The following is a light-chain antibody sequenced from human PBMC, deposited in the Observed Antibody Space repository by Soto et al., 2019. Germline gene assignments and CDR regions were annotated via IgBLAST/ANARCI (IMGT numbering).Light chain of an antibody. Sequence: QSVLIQPPSASGLRGQSVTISCTGTSSDVGGYNYVSWYQQHPGKAPKLMIYEVTKRPSGVPDRFSGSKSGNTASLTVSGLQAEDEADYYCSSYAGADHFGYVFGFGTKVTVL. CDR2: EVT. CDR3: SSYAGADHFGYV. CDR1: SSDVGGYNY. V-gene: IGLV2-8*01. J-gene: IGLJ1*01.